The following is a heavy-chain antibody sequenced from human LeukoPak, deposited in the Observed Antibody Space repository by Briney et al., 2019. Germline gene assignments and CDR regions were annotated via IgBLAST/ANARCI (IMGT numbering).Heavy chain of an antibody. Sequence: SETLSLTCTVSGYSISSGYYWGWIRQPPGKGLEWIGSIYHSGSTYYNPSLKSRVTISVDTSKNQFSLKLSSVTAADTAVYYCVRVPAAPYYYYDSSGQFDYWGQGTLVTVSS. CDR2: IYHSGST. J-gene: IGHJ4*02. CDR3: VRVPAAPYYYYDSSGQFDY. V-gene: IGHV4-38-2*02. CDR1: GYSISSGYY. D-gene: IGHD3-22*01.